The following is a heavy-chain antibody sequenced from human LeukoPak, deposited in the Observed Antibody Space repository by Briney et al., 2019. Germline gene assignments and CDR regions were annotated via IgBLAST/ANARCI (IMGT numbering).Heavy chain of an antibody. D-gene: IGHD2-2*01. CDR2: ILPDGSQK. V-gene: IGHV3-7*01. J-gene: IGHJ4*02. CDR3: GRLAHNAWYAIDF. CDR1: GFTFSGYS. Sequence: PGGSLRLSCTASGFTFSGYSMNWIRQAPGKGLEWLANILPDGSQKYYVDSVKGRFTISRDNPKNSLYLQINNLRAEDTAVYYCGRLAHNAWYAIDFWGQGALVTVSS.